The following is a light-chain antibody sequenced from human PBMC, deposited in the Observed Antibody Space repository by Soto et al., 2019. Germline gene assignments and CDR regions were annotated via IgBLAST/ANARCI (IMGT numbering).Light chain of an antibody. Sequence: QSALTQPASVSGSPGQSITISCTGSSSDVGGYNYVSWYQHHPGKAPKLMIYDVSNRPSGVSNRFSGSNSGNTASLTISGLQAEYEADYYCSSYTSSSTVVFGGGTKLTVL. CDR2: DVS. CDR1: SSDVGGYNY. CDR3: SSYTSSSTVV. J-gene: IGLJ2*01. V-gene: IGLV2-14*03.